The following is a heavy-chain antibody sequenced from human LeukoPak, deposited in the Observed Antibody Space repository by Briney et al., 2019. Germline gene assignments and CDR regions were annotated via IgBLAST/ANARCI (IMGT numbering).Heavy chain of an antibody. J-gene: IGHJ5*02. CDR2: MNPNSGIT. CDR3: ARAADYGDYGRMYNWFDP. V-gene: IGHV1-8*01. D-gene: IGHD4-17*01. CDR1: GYTFTSYD. Sequence: ASVKVSCKASGYTFTSYDINWVRQATGQGLEWMGWMNPNSGITGYAQKFQGRVTMTRNTSISTAYMELSSLRSEDTAVYYCARAADYGDYGRMYNWFDPWGQGTLVTVSS.